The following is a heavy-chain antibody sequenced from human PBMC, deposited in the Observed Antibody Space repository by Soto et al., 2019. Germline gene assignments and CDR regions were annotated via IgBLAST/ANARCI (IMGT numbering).Heavy chain of an antibody. D-gene: IGHD2-8*01. CDR3: AGGYCTNGVCFNPYWFDP. Sequence: PSQTLSLAGPVYVGSFSGYYWSWIRQPPGKWLEWIGEINHIGFTNYNPSLKIRVTISVDTSKNQFSLKLSSVTAADTAVYYCAGGYCTNGVCFNPYWFDPWGQGTLVTVSS. CDR2: INHIGFT. V-gene: IGHV4-34*01. CDR1: VGSFSGYY. J-gene: IGHJ5*02.